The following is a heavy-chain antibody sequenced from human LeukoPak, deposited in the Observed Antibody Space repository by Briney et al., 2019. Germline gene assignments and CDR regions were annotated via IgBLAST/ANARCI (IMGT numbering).Heavy chain of an antibody. J-gene: IGHJ4*02. CDR3: AKDQSFSD. D-gene: IGHD3-3*02. Sequence: PGGSLRLSCVASGFTFSTFDMRWVREPPGGGGEWVATISGSGTNTNYADPVKGRVTVSRDIFRNTLYLQMSSLRAEDTAIYCCAKDQSFSDWRQGTLVTVSS. CDR1: GFTFSTFD. CDR2: ISGSGTNT. V-gene: IGHV3-23*01.